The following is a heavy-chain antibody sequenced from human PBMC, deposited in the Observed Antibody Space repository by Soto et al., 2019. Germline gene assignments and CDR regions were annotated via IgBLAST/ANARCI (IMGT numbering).Heavy chain of an antibody. J-gene: IGHJ4*02. D-gene: IGHD3-10*01. CDR2: IYYSGST. CDR3: AREGVLLWFGELGFFDY. CDR1: GGSISSGGYY. V-gene: IGHV4-31*03. Sequence: QVQLQESGPGLVKPSQTLSLTCTVSGGSISSGGYYWSWIRQHPGKGLEWIGYIYYSGSTYYNPSLMSRVTISVGPSKNHFSLKLSSVTAADTAVYYCAREGVLLWFGELGFFDYWGQGTLVTVSS.